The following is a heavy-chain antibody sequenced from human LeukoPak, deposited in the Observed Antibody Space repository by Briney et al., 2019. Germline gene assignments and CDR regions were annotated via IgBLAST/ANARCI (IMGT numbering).Heavy chain of an antibody. CDR3: ARDWGASSSWPTENWFDP. J-gene: IGHJ5*02. V-gene: IGHV7-4-1*02. D-gene: IGHD6-13*01. CDR1: GYTFTSYA. Sequence: GASVKVSGMASGYTFTSYAMNWVRPAPGQGLEWMGWINTNTGNPTYAQGFTGRFVFSLDTSVSTAYLQISSLKAEDTAVYYCARDWGASSSWPTENWFDPWGQGTLVTVSS. CDR2: INTNTGNP.